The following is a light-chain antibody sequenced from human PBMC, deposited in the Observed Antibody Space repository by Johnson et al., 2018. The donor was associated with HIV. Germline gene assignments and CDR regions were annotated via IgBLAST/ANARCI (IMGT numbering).Light chain of an antibody. Sequence: HSVLTQPPSVSAAPGQKVTISCSGSSSDMGNYAVSWYQQLPGTAHKLLICENNKRPSGIPDRFSGSKSGTSATLGITGLQTGAEADYYFGTWDSGLSAGGVFGTGTKVTVL. CDR3: GTWDSGLSAGGV. J-gene: IGLJ1*01. V-gene: IGLV1-51*02. CDR2: ENN. CDR1: SSDMGNYA.